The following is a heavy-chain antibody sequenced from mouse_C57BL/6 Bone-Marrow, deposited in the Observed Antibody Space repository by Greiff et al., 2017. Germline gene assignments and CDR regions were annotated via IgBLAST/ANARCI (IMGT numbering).Heavy chain of an antibody. V-gene: IGHV1-69*01. CDR1: GYTFTSYW. CDR2: IDPSYSYT. Sequence: VQLQQPGAELVMPGASVKLSCKASGYTFTSYWMHWVKQRPGQGLEWIGEIDPSYSYTNYNQKFKGKSTLTVDKSSSTAYMQLSSLTSEDSAVYYCARGGLLYFDDWGQGTTLTFSS. D-gene: IGHD1-1*01. J-gene: IGHJ2*01. CDR3: ARGGLLYFDD.